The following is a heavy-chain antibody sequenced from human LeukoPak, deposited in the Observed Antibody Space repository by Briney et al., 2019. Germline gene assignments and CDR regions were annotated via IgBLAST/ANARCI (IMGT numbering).Heavy chain of an antibody. V-gene: IGHV4-61*01. CDR1: GGSVSSGSYY. CDR2: IYYSGST. CDR3: ATGPVVSASWFDT. D-gene: IGHD2-2*01. Sequence: AETLSLTCTVSGGSVSSGSYYWSWIRQPPGKGLEWIGYIYYSGSTNYNPSLKSRVTISVDTSKNQFSLKLSSVTAAATAVYYCATGPVVSASWFDTWGQGTLVSVSS. J-gene: IGHJ5*02.